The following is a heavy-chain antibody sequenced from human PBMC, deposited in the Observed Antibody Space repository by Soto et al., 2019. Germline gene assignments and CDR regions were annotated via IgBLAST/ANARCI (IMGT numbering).Heavy chain of an antibody. Sequence: SETLSLTCTVSGGSISSYSWSWIRQPPGKGLEWIGYIYYSGSTNYIPSLKSRVTISVDTSKNQFSLKLSSVTAADTAVYYCARKYGDYHQHWYDPRGQRTPVTGSS. J-gene: IGHJ5*02. CDR2: IYYSGST. V-gene: IGHV4-59*01. CDR3: ARKYGDYHQHWYDP. CDR1: GGSISSYS. D-gene: IGHD4-17*01.